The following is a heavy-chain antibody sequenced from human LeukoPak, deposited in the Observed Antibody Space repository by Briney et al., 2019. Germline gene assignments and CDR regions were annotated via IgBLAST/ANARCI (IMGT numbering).Heavy chain of an antibody. CDR3: ARDYGDYDGSDY. CDR2: ISSSSSYV. J-gene: IGHJ4*02. D-gene: IGHD4-17*01. Sequence: GGSLRLSCAASGFTFSSYTMNWVRQAPGKGLEWVSSISSSSSYVYYADSLKGRFTISRDNAKNSLYLQMNSLRAEDTAVYYCARDYGDYDGSDYWGQGTLVTVSS. CDR1: GFTFSSYT. V-gene: IGHV3-21*01.